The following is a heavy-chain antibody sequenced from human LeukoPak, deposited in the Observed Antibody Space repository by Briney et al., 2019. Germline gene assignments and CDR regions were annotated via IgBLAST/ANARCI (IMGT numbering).Heavy chain of an antibody. CDR1: GFTFGSYS. CDR2: ISSTSSYI. D-gene: IGHD3-10*01. Sequence: SGGSLRLSCAASGFTFGSYSMNWVRQVPGKGLQWVSSISSTSSYIYYADSVKGRFTVSRDNAKNSLSLQMDSLGAEDTAVYYCARCYASGSYGIDYWGQGTLVTVSS. J-gene: IGHJ4*02. V-gene: IGHV3-21*01. CDR3: ARCYASGSYGIDY.